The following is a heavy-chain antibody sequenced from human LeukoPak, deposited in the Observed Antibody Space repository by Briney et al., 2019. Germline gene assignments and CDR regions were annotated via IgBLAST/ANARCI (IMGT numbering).Heavy chain of an antibody. V-gene: IGHV4-61*02. CDR2: IYTSGST. CDR3: ARGLDQGYYFDY. J-gene: IGHJ4*02. CDR1: GGSISSGSYY. D-gene: IGHD3/OR15-3a*01. Sequence: PSETLSLTCTVSGGSISSGSYYWSWIRQPAGKGLEWIGRIYTSGSTNYNPSLKSRVTISVDKSKNQFSLKLSSVTAADTAVYYCARGLDQGYYFDYWGQGTLVTVSS.